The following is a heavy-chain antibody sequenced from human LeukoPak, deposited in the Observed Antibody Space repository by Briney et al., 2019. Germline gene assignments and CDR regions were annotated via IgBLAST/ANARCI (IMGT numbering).Heavy chain of an antibody. CDR3: ARESGLYGSGSRY. CDR1: GYSFTSYW. J-gene: IGHJ4*02. Sequence: KTGESLKISCKGSGYSFTSYWIGWVRQMPGKGLEWMGWMNPNSGNTGYAQKFQGRVTMTRNPSISTAYMELSSLRSEDTAVYYCARESGLYGSGSRYWGQGTLVTVSS. CDR2: MNPNSGNT. V-gene: IGHV1-8*01. D-gene: IGHD3-10*01.